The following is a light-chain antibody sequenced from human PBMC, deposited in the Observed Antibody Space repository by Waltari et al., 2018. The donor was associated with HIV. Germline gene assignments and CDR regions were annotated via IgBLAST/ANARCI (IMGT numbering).Light chain of an antibody. Sequence: QSALTQPASVSGSPGQSITISCTGTSRDVGGYNYVSWYQHHPGKAPKLMIYDVINRPSGVSNRFSGSEAGNTASLTISGLQAEDEADYYCNSYTTSSTLHVVFGGGTKLTVL. CDR3: NSYTTSSTLHVV. CDR1: SRDVGGYNY. CDR2: DVI. V-gene: IGLV2-14*03. J-gene: IGLJ2*01.